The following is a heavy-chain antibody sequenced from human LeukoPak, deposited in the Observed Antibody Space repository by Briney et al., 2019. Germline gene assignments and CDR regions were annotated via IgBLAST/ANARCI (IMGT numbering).Heavy chain of an antibody. CDR2: ISWNSGSI. Sequence: GGSLRLSCAASGFTFDDYAMHWVRQAPGKGLEWVSGISWNSGSIGYADSVKGRFTISRDNAKNSLYLQMNSLRAEDTAVYYCARVGRGSFPLDYWGQGTLVTVSS. J-gene: IGHJ4*02. V-gene: IGHV3-9*01. CDR3: ARVGRGSFPLDY. CDR1: GFTFDDYA. D-gene: IGHD6-6*01.